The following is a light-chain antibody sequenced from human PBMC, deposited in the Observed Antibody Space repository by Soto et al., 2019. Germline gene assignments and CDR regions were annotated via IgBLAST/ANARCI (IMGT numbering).Light chain of an antibody. CDR3: KHYGSSPLT. Sequence: EIVLTQSPGTLSLSPGERATLSCRASQSVSSSYLAWYQQKPGQAPRLLIYGASSGATGIPDRFSGSGSGTDFPLTISRLEPEDFAVYYCKHYGSSPLTFGGGPRWRSN. J-gene: IGKJ4*01. CDR1: QSVSSSY. V-gene: IGKV3-20*01. CDR2: GAS.